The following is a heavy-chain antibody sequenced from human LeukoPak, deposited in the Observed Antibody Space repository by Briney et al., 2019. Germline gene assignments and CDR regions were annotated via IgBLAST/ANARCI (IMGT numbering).Heavy chain of an antibody. V-gene: IGHV3-74*01. D-gene: IGHD6-13*01. CDR3: APTRGSSSRPFDY. CDR1: GFTFSSYW. J-gene: IGHJ4*02. Sequence: GGSLRLSCAASGFTFSSYWMHWVRQAPGKGLVWVSRINSDGSSTTYADSVKGRFTISRDNAKNALYLQMNSLRAEDTAVYYCAPTRGSSSRPFDYWGQGTLVTVSS. CDR2: INSDGSST.